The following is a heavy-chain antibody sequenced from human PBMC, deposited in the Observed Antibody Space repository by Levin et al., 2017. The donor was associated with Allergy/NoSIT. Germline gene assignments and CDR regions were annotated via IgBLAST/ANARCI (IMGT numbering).Heavy chain of an antibody. CDR2: IYSSGIT. D-gene: IGHD5-18*01. V-gene: IGHV4-39*01. J-gene: IGHJ4*02. Sequence: SETLSLTCTVSGGSLSSTSYYWGWIRQPPGKGLEWIGSIYSSGITYYNPSLKSRVTMFVDMSKNQFSLKLSSMTAADTAVYYCVRSSDRYGPTYWGQGTLVTVPS. CDR1: GGSLSSTSYY. CDR3: VRSSDRYGPTY.